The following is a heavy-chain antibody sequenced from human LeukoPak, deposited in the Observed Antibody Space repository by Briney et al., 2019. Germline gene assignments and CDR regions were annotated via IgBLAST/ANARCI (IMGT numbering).Heavy chain of an antibody. V-gene: IGHV1-2*02. Sequence: ASVKVSCKASGYTFTGYYMHLVRQAPGQGLEWMGWINPNSGGTNYAQKFQGRVTMTRDTSISTAYMELSRLRSDDTAVYYCASLKASIVGATTGFGAFEIWGQETMVTVSS. CDR2: INPNSGGT. CDR1: GYTFTGYY. D-gene: IGHD1-26*01. J-gene: IGHJ3*02. CDR3: ASLKASIVGATTGFGAFEI.